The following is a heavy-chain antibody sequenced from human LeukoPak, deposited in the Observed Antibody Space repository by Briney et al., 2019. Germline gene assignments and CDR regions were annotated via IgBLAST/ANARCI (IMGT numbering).Heavy chain of an antibody. J-gene: IGHJ4*02. CDR2: ISHDGSNK. CDR3: ASRFAEYYDFWSGYLFDY. V-gene: IGHV3-30-3*01. D-gene: IGHD3-3*01. Sequence: PGGSLRLSCAASGFTFSSYAMHLVRQAPGKGLEWVAVISHDGSNKYYADSVKGRFTISRDNSKNTLYLQMNSLRPEDTAVYYCASRFAEYYDFWSGYLFDYWAREPWSPSPQ. CDR1: GFTFSSYA.